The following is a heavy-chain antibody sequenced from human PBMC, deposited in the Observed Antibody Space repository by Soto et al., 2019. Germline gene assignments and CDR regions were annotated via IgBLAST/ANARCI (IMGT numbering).Heavy chain of an antibody. J-gene: IGHJ4*02. Sequence: PSETLSLTCTVSGGSISSSSYYWGWIRQPPGKGLDWIASIYDTGDTYYNPSLKSRVTISVDTSKKQFSLKRSSVTAADTAVYYCASRVAVAAYYFDDWGQGSLVTVSS. D-gene: IGHD6-19*01. CDR2: IYDTGDT. V-gene: IGHV4-39*01. CDR3: ASRVAVAAYYFDD. CDR1: GGSISSSSYY.